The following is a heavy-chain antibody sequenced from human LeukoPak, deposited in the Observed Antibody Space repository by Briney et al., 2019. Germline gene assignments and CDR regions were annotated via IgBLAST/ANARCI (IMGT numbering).Heavy chain of an antibody. Sequence: PSETLSLTCTVSGGSITNYFWSCIRQPAGKGLEWIGRMYTNGGTNYNPSLKSRITMSVDTSKNQFSLKLSSVTAADTALYYCVRDGQLGAGTLLDYWGQGTLVTVSS. CDR1: GGSITNYF. J-gene: IGHJ4*02. D-gene: IGHD1-1*01. V-gene: IGHV4-4*07. CDR3: VRDGQLGAGTLLDY. CDR2: MYTNGGT.